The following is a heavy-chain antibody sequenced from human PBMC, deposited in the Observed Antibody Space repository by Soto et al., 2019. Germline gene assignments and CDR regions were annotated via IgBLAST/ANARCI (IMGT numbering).Heavy chain of an antibody. CDR2: ILPVYDTT. Sequence: QEKLVQTWAEVKTPGSSVKVSCKISGGSFKNNAFSWVRQAPGQGLEWMGQILPVYDTTKYARKFEGRVTITADKSTTTIHMELETVRSDDTAVYYCARMRGMLLGSFDVWGQGTTVSVSS. D-gene: IGHD3-16*01. CDR3: ARMRGMLLGSFDV. CDR1: GGSFKNNA. V-gene: IGHV1-69*06. J-gene: IGHJ3*01.